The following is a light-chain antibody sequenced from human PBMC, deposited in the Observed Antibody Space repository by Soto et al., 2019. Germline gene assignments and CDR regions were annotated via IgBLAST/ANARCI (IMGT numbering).Light chain of an antibody. J-gene: IGKJ1*01. V-gene: IGKV3-20*01. CDR2: GAS. CDR3: QQYGSSGT. CDR1: QSVSNNY. Sequence: IVLTRSPGTLSLSPGERATLSCRAIQSVSNNYLAWYQQKPGQAPRLLIYGASNRATGIPDRFSGSGSGTDFTLTISRLEPEDFEVYYCQQYGSSGTFGQGTKVDIK.